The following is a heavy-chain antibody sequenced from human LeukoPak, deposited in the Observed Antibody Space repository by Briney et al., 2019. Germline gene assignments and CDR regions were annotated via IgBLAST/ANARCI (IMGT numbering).Heavy chain of an antibody. Sequence: ASVNVSCKASGYTFSRYYMHWVRQAPGQGLEWMGIINPSGGSTSYAQKFQGRVTMTRDTSTRIVYMELSSLRSEDTAVYYCARWGASGLALIYYYGMDVWGQGTTVTLSS. J-gene: IGHJ6*02. CDR3: ARWGASGLALIYYYGMDV. CDR1: GYTFSRYY. CDR2: INPSGGST. D-gene: IGHD3/OR15-3a*01. V-gene: IGHV1-46*01.